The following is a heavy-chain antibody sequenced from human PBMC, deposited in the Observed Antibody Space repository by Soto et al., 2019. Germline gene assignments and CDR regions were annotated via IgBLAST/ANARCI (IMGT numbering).Heavy chain of an antibody. CDR3: AREARIVIAAPAYYFDY. Sequence: EVQLVESGGDLVQRGGSLRLSCAASGFDVSNTDMSWVRQAPGKGLEWVSVIYSGGYTNYADSVKGRFIVSRDSPKNTLYLQMDSLRAEDTSVYYCAREARIVIAAPAYYFDYWGQGTLVTVSS. J-gene: IGHJ4*02. D-gene: IGHD2-21*01. CDR1: GFDVSNTD. CDR2: IYSGGYT. V-gene: IGHV3-66*01.